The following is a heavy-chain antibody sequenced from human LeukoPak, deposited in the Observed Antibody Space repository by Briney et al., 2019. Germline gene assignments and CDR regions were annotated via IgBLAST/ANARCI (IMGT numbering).Heavy chain of an antibody. CDR3: ARNVSAGYFDY. CDR2: VYNSGST. Sequence: SETLSLTCSVSGDSFTGTTYYWAWIRQPPGKGLEWIGSVYNSGSTSYSPSLKSRVTISVDTSKKQFSLRLSSVSAADTALYYCARNVSAGYFDYWGQGTLVTVSS. CDR1: GDSFTGTTYY. J-gene: IGHJ4*02. V-gene: IGHV4-39*01. D-gene: IGHD2-8*01.